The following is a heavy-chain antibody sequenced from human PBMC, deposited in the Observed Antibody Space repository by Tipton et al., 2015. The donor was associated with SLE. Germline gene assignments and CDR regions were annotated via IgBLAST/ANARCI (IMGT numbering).Heavy chain of an antibody. CDR1: GDSIRNMDDY. D-gene: IGHD2-21*02. Sequence: TLSLTCTVSGDSIRNMDDYWGWIRQPPGKGLEWLGIILNSGYTYYNPSLRSRVTISEDTSKNKISLRLTSVTAADTAVYYCARGMVTWRGAIVGVDVWGQGTTVNVSS. J-gene: IGHJ6*02. CDR3: ARGMVTWRGAIVGVDV. V-gene: IGHV4-39*07. CDR2: ILNSGYT.